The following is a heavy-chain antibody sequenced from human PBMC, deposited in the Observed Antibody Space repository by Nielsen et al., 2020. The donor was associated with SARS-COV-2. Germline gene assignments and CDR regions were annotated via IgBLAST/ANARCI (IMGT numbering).Heavy chain of an antibody. CDR3: ARDSDLYLDY. CDR1: GFTFSSYW. CDR2: IKQDGSEK. V-gene: IGHV3-7*01. Sequence: GESLKISCAASGFTFSSYWMSWVRQAPGKGLEWVANIKQDGSEKYYVDSVKGRFTISRDNAKNSLYLQMNSLRAEATAVYYCARDSDLYLDYWGQGTMVTVSS. J-gene: IGHJ4*02.